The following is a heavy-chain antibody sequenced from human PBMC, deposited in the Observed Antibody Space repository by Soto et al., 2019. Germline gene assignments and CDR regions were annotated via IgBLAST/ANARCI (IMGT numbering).Heavy chain of an antibody. J-gene: IGHJ3*02. D-gene: IGHD6-13*01. CDR1: GGTFSSYA. CDR2: IIPIFGTA. Sequence: VASVKVSCKASGGTFSSYAISWVRQAPGQGLEWMGGIIPIFGTANYAQKFQGRVTITADKSTSTAYMELSSLRSEDTAVYYCARNGCSSSWGGNAFDIWGQGTMVTVSS. CDR3: ARNGCSSSWGGNAFDI. V-gene: IGHV1-69*06.